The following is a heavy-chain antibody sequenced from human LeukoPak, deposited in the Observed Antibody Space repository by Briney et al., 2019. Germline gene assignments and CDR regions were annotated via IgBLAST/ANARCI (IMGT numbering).Heavy chain of an antibody. J-gene: IGHJ3*02. CDR2: IYYSGST. CDR3: ARDHYYDSSGSPRPAFDI. V-gene: IGHV4-30-4*01. CDR1: GGSISSGDYY. Sequence: SETLSLTCTVSGGSISSGDYYWSWIRQPPGKGLEWIGYIYYSGSTYYNPSLKSRVTISVDTSKNQFSLKLSSVTAADTAVYHCARDHYYDSSGSPRPAFDIWGQGTMVTVSS. D-gene: IGHD3-22*01.